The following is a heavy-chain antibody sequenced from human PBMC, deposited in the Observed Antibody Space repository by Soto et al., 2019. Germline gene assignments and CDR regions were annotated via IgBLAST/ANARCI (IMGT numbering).Heavy chain of an antibody. D-gene: IGHD3-10*01. CDR3: AAFIIVRGATTRNYYYYMDV. CDR2: FDPENSET. CDR1: GYTLTALS. Sequence: QVQLVQSGAEVKKPGASVKVSCKVSGYTLTALSMHWVRQAPGKGLEWMGGFDPENSETIYAQKFQGRVTMTEDTSSATAYIMLRSLRSYDTAVNFCAAFIIVRGATTRNYYYYMDVWGEGTTVTVSS. J-gene: IGHJ6*03. V-gene: IGHV1-24*01.